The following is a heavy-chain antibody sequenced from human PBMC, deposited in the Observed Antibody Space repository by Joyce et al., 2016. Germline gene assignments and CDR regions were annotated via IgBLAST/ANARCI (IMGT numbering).Heavy chain of an antibody. V-gene: IGHV3-7*04. Sequence: EVHLIESGGDLVQPGRSLTLSCIGTGFIFRNYWLRWVRQDTEDGLEWVANIKESGGDEHYRDGVKGRFRISRDNARRSLFLQMSELRMKASAVYLCTRRNFGTYHLFNYFDFWAGEPWSPSP. D-gene: IGHD1-26*01. CDR1: GFIFRNYW. CDR3: TRRNFGTYHLFNYFDF. J-gene: IGHJ4*02. CDR2: IKESGGDE.